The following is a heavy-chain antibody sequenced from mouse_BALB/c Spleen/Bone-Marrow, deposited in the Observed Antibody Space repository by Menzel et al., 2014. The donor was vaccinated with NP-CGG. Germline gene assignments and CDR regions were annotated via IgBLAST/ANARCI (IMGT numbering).Heavy chain of an antibody. CDR3: ARFPYDYGGGDY. J-gene: IGHJ2*01. CDR1: GFNIKDTY. V-gene: IGHV14-3*02. Sequence: VQLQQSGAELVKPGASVKLSCTASGFNIKDTYMHWGKQRPEQGLEWIGRIDPANGNTKYDPKFQGKATITADTSSNTAYLQLSSLTSEDTAVYYCARFPYDYGGGDYWGQGTTLTVSS. D-gene: IGHD2-4*01. CDR2: IDPANGNT.